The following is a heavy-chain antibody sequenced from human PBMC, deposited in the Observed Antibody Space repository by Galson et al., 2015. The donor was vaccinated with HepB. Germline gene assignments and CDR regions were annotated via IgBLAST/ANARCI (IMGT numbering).Heavy chain of an antibody. J-gene: IGHJ4*01. CDR2: FDPEHGET. D-gene: IGHD6-19*01. CDR3: ATDLEVTVAGY. CDR1: GYSLTKVS. V-gene: IGHV1-24*01. Sequence: SVKVSCKVSGYSLTKVSMHWVRQAPGKGLEWVGGFDPEHGETMYAQKLQGRVTMTEDTSTDTAYMELSSLRSEDSAVYFCATDLEVTVAGYWGQGTLVTVSS.